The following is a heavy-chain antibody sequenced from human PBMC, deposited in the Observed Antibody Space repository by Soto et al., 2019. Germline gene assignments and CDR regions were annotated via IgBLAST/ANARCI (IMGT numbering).Heavy chain of an antibody. J-gene: IGHJ6*02. CDR1: GGSISSGGYY. CDR2: IYYSGST. V-gene: IGHV4-31*03. Sequence: QVQLQESGPGLVKPSQTLSLTCTVSGGSISSGGYYWSWIRQHPGKGLEWIGYIYYSGSTYYNPSRKGRVNISVDTSKNQFALKLRSVTAADTAVYYCARDRIYGMDVWGQGTTVTVSS. CDR3: ARDRIYGMDV.